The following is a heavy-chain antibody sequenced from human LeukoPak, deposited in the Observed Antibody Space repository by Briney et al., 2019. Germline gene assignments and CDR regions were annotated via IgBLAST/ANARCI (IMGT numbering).Heavy chain of an antibody. D-gene: IGHD1-26*01. V-gene: IGHV3-48*01. CDR1: GFTFSTHS. Sequence: GGSLRLSCAASGFTFSTHSMNWVRQAPGKGLEWVSYISSSRTIYYADSVKGRFTISRDNAKNSLYLQMNSLRAEDTAVYYCARAHKIRAWEVYMDVWGKGTTVTVSS. J-gene: IGHJ6*03. CDR2: ISSSRTI. CDR3: ARAHKIRAWEVYMDV.